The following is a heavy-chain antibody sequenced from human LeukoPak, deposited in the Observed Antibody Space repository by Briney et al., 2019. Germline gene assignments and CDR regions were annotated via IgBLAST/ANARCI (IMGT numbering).Heavy chain of an antibody. J-gene: IGHJ6*02. Sequence: ASVKVSCKASGYTFTSYGISWVRQAPGQGLEWMGWISAYNGNTDYAQKLQGRVTMTTDTSTSTAYMELRSLRSDDTAVYYCARDKWLRLLSYYYYGMDVWGQGTTVTVSS. D-gene: IGHD5-12*01. CDR1: GYTFTSYG. CDR2: ISAYNGNT. V-gene: IGHV1-18*01. CDR3: ARDKWLRLLSYYYYGMDV.